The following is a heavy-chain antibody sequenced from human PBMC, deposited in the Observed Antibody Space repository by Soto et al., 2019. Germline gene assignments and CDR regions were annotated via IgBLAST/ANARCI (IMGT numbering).Heavy chain of an antibody. V-gene: IGHV4-31*03. CDR3: ARGGRRSPGMDV. CDR2: IYYSGST. J-gene: IGHJ6*02. CDR1: GGSIGSGGYY. Sequence: SETLSLTCTVSGGSIGSGGYYWSGIRQHPGKGLEWIGYIYYSGSTYYNPSLKSRVTISVDTSKSQFSLKLSSVTAADTAVYYCARGGRRSPGMDVWGQGTTVTVS.